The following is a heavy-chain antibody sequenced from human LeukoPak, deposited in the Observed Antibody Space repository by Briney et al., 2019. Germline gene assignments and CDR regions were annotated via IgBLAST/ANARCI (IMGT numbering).Heavy chain of an antibody. D-gene: IGHD3-3*01. Sequence: GGSLRLSCAASRFIFTNYFMSWVRQAPGKGLEWVASIKHDGSEKYYVDSVRGRFTISRDNTMNSLYLQMSSLRAEDTAVYYCATDRGWRTSGYYLYYFEYWGQGTLVTYSS. V-gene: IGHV3-7*01. CDR3: ATDRGWRTSGYYLYYFEY. J-gene: IGHJ4*02. CDR1: RFIFTNYF. CDR2: IKHDGSEK.